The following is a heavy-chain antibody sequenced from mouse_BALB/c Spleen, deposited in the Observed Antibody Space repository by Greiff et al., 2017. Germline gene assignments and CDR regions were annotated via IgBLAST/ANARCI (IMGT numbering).Heavy chain of an antibody. J-gene: IGHJ4*01. Sequence: EVMLVESGGGLVQPGGSLKLSCAASGFTFSSYGMSWVRQTPDKRLELVATINSNGGSTYYPDSVKGRFTISRDNAKNTLYLQMSSLKSEDTAMYYCAREDYYGSRYAMDYWGQGTSVTVSS. D-gene: IGHD1-1*01. CDR3: AREDYYGSRYAMDY. V-gene: IGHV5-6-3*01. CDR1: GFTFSSYG. CDR2: INSNGGST.